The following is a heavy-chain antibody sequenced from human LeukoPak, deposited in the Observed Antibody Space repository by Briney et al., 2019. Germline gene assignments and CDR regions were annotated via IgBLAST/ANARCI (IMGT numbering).Heavy chain of an antibody. V-gene: IGHV3-48*03. CDR3: ARDYGGSSPFDY. D-gene: IGHD4-23*01. CDR1: GFTFSNYE. Sequence: GGSLRLSCAAPGFTFSNYEMEWVPQAPGKGLEWVSYISSSSSGIYYADSVKGRFTISRDNANNSLYLHMNSLRAEDTAVYYCARDYGGSSPFDYWGRETLLTVAS. CDR2: ISSSSSGI. J-gene: IGHJ4*02.